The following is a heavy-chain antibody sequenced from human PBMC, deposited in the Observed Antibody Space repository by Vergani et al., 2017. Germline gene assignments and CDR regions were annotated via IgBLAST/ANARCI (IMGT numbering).Heavy chain of an antibody. CDR1: GGTFSSYA. D-gene: IGHD2-2*02. V-gene: IGHV1-69*01. CDR3: ARDQIVVVPAAIPYYYYYGMDV. J-gene: IGHJ6*02. Sequence: QVQLVQSGAEVKKPGSSVKVSCKASGGTFSSYAISWVRQAPGQGLEWMGGIIPIFGTANYAQKFQGRVTITADESTSTAYMELSSLRSEDTAVYYCARDQIVVVPAAIPYYYYYGMDVWGQGTTVTVSS. CDR2: IIPIFGTA.